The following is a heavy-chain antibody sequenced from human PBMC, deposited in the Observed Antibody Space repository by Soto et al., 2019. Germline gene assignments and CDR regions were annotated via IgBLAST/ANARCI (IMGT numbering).Heavy chain of an antibody. CDR3: AKEMAI. V-gene: IGHV3-30*18. CDR1: GFTFSTYG. CDR2: ISYDGSNE. J-gene: IGHJ3*02. Sequence: QVQLVESGGGVVQPGRSLRLSCAASGFTFSTYGMHWVRQAPGKGLEWVAVISYDGSNEYYAESVKGRFTISRDNSKNTLYLQMNSLRAEDTAVYYWAKEMAIWGQGTMVTGSS.